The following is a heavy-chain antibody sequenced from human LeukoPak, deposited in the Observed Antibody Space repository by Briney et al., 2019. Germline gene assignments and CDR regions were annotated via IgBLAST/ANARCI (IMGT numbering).Heavy chain of an antibody. D-gene: IGHD3-3*01. CDR1: GFTFSCYS. J-gene: IGHJ4*02. V-gene: IGHV3-21*01. CDR2: ISSSSSYI. Sequence: TGGSLRLSCAASGFTFSCYSMNWVRQAPGKGLEWVSSISSSSSYIYYADSVKGRFTISRDNAKNSLYLQMNSLRAEDTAVYYCARAGDRITIFRVLIPFNYWGQGTLVTVSS. CDR3: ARAGDRITIFRVLIPFNY.